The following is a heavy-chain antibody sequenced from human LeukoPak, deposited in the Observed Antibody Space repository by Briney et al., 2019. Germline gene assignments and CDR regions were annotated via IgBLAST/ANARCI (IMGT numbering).Heavy chain of an antibody. CDR1: GDSVSSNSAA. D-gene: IGHD3-22*01. V-gene: IGHV6-1*01. J-gene: IGHJ3*02. CDR2: TYYRSKWYN. CDR3: ARVSYDSSGYVGSFGAFDI. Sequence: SQTLSLTCAISGDSVSSNSAAWNWIRQSPSRGLEWLGRTYYRSKWYNDYAVSVKSRITINPDTSKNQFSLQLNSVTPEDTAVYYCARVSYDSSGYVGSFGAFDIWGPGTMVTVSS.